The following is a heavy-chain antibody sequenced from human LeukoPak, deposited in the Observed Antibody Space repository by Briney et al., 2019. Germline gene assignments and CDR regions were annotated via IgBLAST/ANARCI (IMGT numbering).Heavy chain of an antibody. CDR1: GFSFSDYS. CDR2: VMSGRGST. J-gene: IGHJ4*02. D-gene: IGHD3-16*01. Sequence: GGALRLSCAASGFSFSDYSISWIRQSPGKGPEWISYVMSGRGSTNYADSVKGRFTISRDNAKNSVALQLDGLRADDTAVYFCTRERRGSYYAFESWGQGTLVTVSS. CDR3: TRERRGSYYAFES. V-gene: IGHV3-11*05.